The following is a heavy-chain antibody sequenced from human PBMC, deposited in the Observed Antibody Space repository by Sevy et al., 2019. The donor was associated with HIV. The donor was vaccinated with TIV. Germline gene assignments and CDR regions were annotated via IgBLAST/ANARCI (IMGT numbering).Heavy chain of an antibody. V-gene: IGHV3-9*01. CDR3: ARSRASYYGMDV. CDR2: ITWHSYNI. J-gene: IGHJ6*02. CDR1: GLNFDDYA. D-gene: IGHD6-6*01. Sequence: GGSLRLSCAASGLNFDDYAMHWVRQAPGKGLEWVSGITWHSYNIGYADSVKGRFTISRDNAKNSLYLQMNSLRTEDTALYYCARSRASYYGMDVWGQGTTVTVSS.